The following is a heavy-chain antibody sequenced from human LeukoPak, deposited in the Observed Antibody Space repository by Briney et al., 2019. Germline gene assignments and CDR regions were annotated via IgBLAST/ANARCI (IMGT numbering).Heavy chain of an antibody. J-gene: IGHJ4*02. CDR3: AKDKVPDGKWDIDY. CDR2: LAAASGTT. V-gene: IGHV3-23*01. CDR1: GFLFSTYT. D-gene: IGHD1-26*01. Sequence: GGSLRLSCAASGFLFSTYTVNWVRQAPGQGLEWVAALAAASGTTYYANSVKGRFTISRDNSKNTVFLQMNSRRVEDTAVYYCAKDKVPDGKWDIDYWGQGTLVTVSS.